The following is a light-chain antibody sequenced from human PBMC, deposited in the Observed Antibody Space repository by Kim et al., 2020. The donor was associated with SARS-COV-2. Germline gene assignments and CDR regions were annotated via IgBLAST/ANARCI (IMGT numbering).Light chain of an antibody. CDR2: QDS. CDR1: KLGDKY. J-gene: IGLJ3*02. CDR3: QAWESRTEV. V-gene: IGLV3-1*01. Sequence: SYELTQPPSVSVSPGQTASITCSGDKLGDKYACWYQQKPGQSPVLVIYQDSKRPSGIPERFSGSNSGNTATLTISGTQAMDEADYYCQAWESRTEVFGGGTRLTVL.